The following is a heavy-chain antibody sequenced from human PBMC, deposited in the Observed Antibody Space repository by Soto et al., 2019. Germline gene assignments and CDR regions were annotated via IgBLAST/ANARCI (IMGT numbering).Heavy chain of an antibody. CDR1: GFTFTDYY. CDR2: ISSTGTYT. J-gene: IGHJ4*02. D-gene: IGHD1-7*01. Sequence: QVQLVESGGGLVKPGGSLRLSCAASGFTFTDYYMNWIRQAPGKGLEWVSYISSTGTYTNYADSVKGRFTISRDNAKNSLYLQMNSLRAEDTAVDYCSRYANYAANWGQGTLVTVSS. CDR3: SRYANYAAN. V-gene: IGHV3-11*05.